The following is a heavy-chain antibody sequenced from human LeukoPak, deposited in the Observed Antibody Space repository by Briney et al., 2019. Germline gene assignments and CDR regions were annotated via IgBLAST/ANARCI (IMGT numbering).Heavy chain of an antibody. Sequence: KSSETLSLTCTVSGGSISSYYWSWIRQPPGKGLEWIGEINHSGSTNYNPSLKSRVTISVDTSKNQLSLKLSSVTAADTAVYYCASGRGRPELVFLGYWGQGTLVTVSS. CDR1: GGSISSYY. D-gene: IGHD3-3*01. CDR3: ASGRGRPELVFLGY. J-gene: IGHJ4*02. V-gene: IGHV4-34*01. CDR2: INHSGST.